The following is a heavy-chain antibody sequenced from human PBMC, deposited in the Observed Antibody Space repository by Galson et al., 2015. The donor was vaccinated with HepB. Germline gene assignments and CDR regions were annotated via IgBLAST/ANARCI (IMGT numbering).Heavy chain of an antibody. CDR3: ARKMGRTAGDPFDY. Sequence: SLRLSCAASGFTFSSYAMTWVRQAPGKGLEWVSGISGDSTYYVDSVKGRFTISRDNSKNTLFLQMNSLRAEDTAVYYCARKMGRTAGDPFDYWGQGTLVTVSS. D-gene: IGHD6-13*01. J-gene: IGHJ4*02. V-gene: IGHV3-23*01. CDR2: ISGDST. CDR1: GFTFSSYA.